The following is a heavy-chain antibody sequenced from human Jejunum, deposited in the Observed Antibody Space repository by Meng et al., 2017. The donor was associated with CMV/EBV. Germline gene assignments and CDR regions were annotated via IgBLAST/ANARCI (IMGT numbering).Heavy chain of an antibody. CDR1: FTFSHLA. CDR3: AEGSHCTNGVCWMDH. CDR2: ISSDGSKK. D-gene: IGHD2-8*01. V-gene: IGHV3-30-3*01. Sequence: FTFSHLAMHWVRQAPGKGLEWVTLISSDGSKKCYADSFKGRFTISRDNSKSTLYLEVNSLRGEDTAVYYCAEGSHCTNGVCWMDHWGQGTLVIVSS. J-gene: IGHJ5*02.